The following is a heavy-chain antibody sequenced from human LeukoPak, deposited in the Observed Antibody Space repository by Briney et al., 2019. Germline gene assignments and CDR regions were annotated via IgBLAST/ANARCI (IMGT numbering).Heavy chain of an antibody. Sequence: PGGSLRLSCAASGFTFSRSWMSWVRQAPGKGLEWVANIKQDGSEKNYVDSVKGRFTISRDNVHNSLYLQMNSLRPEDTAVYYCAKGSGFRFDYWGQGTLVTVSS. V-gene: IGHV3-7*05. J-gene: IGHJ4*02. CDR2: IKQDGSEK. CDR1: GFTFSRSW. D-gene: IGHD3-22*01. CDR3: AKGSGFRFDY.